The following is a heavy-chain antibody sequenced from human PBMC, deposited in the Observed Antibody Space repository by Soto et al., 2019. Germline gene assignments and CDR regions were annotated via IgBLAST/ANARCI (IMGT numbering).Heavy chain of an antibody. D-gene: IGHD3-22*01. CDR1: VGSSSSGGYY. CDR2: IYYSGST. J-gene: IGHJ3*02. Sequence: PSQTLSLTCTVSVGSSSSGGYYWNWIRQHPGKGLEWIGYIYYSGSTYYNPSLKSRVTISVDTSKNQLSLKLSSVTAADTAVYYCARVSSGYWSDAFDIWGQGTMVTVSS. V-gene: IGHV4-31*03. CDR3: ARVSSGYWSDAFDI.